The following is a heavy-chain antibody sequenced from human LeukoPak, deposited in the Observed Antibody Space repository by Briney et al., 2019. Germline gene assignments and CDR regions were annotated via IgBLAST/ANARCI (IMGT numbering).Heavy chain of an antibody. D-gene: IGHD2-2*01. J-gene: IGHJ5*02. V-gene: IGHV3-23*01. CDR3: AKRDCSSTSCWGPTFDP. Sequence: PGGSLRLSCAASGFTFNIYAMSWVRQAPGKGLEWVSGISGSGGSTYYADSVKGRFTISRDNSKNTLYLQMNSLRAEDTAVYYCAKRDCSSTSCWGPTFDPWGQGTLVTVSS. CDR1: GFTFNIYA. CDR2: ISGSGGST.